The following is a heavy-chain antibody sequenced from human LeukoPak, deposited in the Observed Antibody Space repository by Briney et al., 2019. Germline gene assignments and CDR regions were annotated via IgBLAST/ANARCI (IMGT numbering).Heavy chain of an antibody. CDR3: ASHYDIDY. CDR1: GLTFSTYT. D-gene: IGHD3-9*01. CDR2: ISIGSSYI. V-gene: IGHV3-21*06. J-gene: IGHJ4*02. Sequence: GGSLRLSCAASGLTFSTYTMNWVRQAPGKGLEWVSSISIGSSYIYYADSMKGRFTVSRDNAKNSLYLQMNSLKAEDTAVYFCASHYDIDYWGQGTLVTVPS.